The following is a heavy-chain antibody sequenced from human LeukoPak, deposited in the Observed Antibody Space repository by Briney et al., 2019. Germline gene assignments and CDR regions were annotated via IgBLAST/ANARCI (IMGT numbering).Heavy chain of an antibody. CDR2: IDPSDSYI. CDR3: ARHHGNYVWYGMDV. D-gene: IGHD4-17*01. V-gene: IGHV5-10-1*01. J-gene: IGHJ6*02. CDR1: GYSFTTYW. Sequence: PGESLKISCKGSGYSFTTYWVSWVRQMPGTGLEWMGRIDPSDSYINYSPAFQGHVTISEDKSISTVYLQWSSLKASDTAIYYCARHHGNYVWYGMDVWGQGTTVTVSS.